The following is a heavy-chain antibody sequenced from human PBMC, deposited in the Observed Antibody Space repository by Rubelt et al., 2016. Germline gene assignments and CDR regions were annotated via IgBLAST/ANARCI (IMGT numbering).Heavy chain of an antibody. J-gene: IGHJ4*02. CDR3: ARGYKQAIDY. CDR2: TYYTSKWYN. V-gene: IGHV6-1*01. Sequence: QVQLQQSGPGLVKPSQTLSLTCAISGDNVSNNRVAWNWTRQSPSRGLEWLGRTYYTSKWYNDYGTSVKSRATINPDTSKNQWTRQWNAENPGATAGYYCARGYKQAIDYWGQGTLVTVSS. D-gene: IGHD5-18*01. CDR1: GDNVSNNRVA.